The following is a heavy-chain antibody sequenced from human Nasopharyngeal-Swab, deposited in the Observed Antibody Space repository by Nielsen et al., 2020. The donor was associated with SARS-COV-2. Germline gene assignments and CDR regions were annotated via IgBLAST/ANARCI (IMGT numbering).Heavy chain of an antibody. D-gene: IGHD3-3*01. CDR3: ARAGHITFFGVVTAFDY. CDR2: IYYSVST. V-gene: IGHV4-30-4*01. Sequence: LSCTVSGGSISSGDYYWNSIRQPPGKGLEWIGYIYYSVSTYYNPSLKSRVTISVDTSKNQFSLRLSSVTAADTAVYYCARAGHITFFGVVTAFDYWGQGTLVTVSS. J-gene: IGHJ4*02. CDR1: GGSISSGDYY.